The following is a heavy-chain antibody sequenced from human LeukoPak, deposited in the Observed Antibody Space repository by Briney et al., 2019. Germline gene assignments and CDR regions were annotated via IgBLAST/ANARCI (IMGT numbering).Heavy chain of an antibody. CDR2: INGDGSEE. Sequence: GGSLRLSCAASGFTFSRTWMSWLRHSPGKGLEWVANINGDGSEEYYVDSVKGRFTISRANARSSLYLQMNSLRGEDTAVYYCARDPDSDNAWGWFDSWGQGTVVTVSS. CDR1: GFTFSRTW. V-gene: IGHV3-7*01. D-gene: IGHD3-16*01. CDR3: ARDPDSDNAWGWFDS. J-gene: IGHJ5*01.